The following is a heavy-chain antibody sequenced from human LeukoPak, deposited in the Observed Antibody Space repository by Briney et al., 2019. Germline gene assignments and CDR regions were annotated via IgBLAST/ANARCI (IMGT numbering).Heavy chain of an antibody. Sequence: PSETLSLTCTVSGGSISSYYWSWIRQPAGKGLEWIGRIYTSGSTNYNPSLKSRVTISVDTSKNQFSLKLSSVTAADTAVYYCARHLAGYYPYYFDYWGQGTLVTVSS. CDR3: ARHLAGYYPYYFDY. CDR1: GGSISSYY. J-gene: IGHJ4*02. D-gene: IGHD3-22*01. CDR2: IYTSGST. V-gene: IGHV4-4*07.